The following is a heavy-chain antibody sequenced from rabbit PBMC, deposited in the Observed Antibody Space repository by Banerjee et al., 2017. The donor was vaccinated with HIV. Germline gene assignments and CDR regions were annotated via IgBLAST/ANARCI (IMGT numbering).Heavy chain of an antibody. CDR1: GFSFSSSQW. CDR3: ASNHAGSSDYFGL. J-gene: IGHJ4*01. CDR2: INNGGGST. D-gene: IGHD8-1*01. V-gene: IGHV1S45*01. Sequence: QEQLEESGGDLVKPEGSLTLTCTASGFSFSSSQWICWVRQAPGKGLEWIASINNGGGSTYYASWAKGRFTVSRTSSTTVTLQMTSLTAADTATYFCASNHAGSSDYFGLWGPGTLVTVS.